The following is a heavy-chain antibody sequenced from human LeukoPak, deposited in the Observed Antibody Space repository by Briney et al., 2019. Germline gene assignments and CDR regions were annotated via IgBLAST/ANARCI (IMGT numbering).Heavy chain of an antibody. CDR3: ARGGGYSYGYNY. V-gene: IGHV4-59*01. J-gene: IGHJ4*02. CDR1: GGSISSYY. D-gene: IGHD5-18*01. CDR2: TYYSGST. Sequence: SETLSLTCTVSGGSISSYYWSWIRQPPGKGLEWIGYTYYSGSTNYNPSLESRVTISVDTSKNQFSLKLSSVTAADTAAYYCARGGGYSYGYNYWGQGTLVTVSS.